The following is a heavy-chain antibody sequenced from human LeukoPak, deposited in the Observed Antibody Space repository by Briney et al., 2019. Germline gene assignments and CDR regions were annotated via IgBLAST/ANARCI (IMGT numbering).Heavy chain of an antibody. D-gene: IGHD6-19*01. Sequence: GASVKVSCKASGGTFSSYAISWVRQAPGQGLEWMGGIIPIFGTANYAQKFQGRVTITADEFTSTAYMELSSLRSEDTAVYYCARQPYSSGWYSPNWFDPWGQGTLVTVSS. V-gene: IGHV1-69*13. J-gene: IGHJ5*02. CDR2: IIPIFGTA. CDR1: GGTFSSYA. CDR3: ARQPYSSGWYSPNWFDP.